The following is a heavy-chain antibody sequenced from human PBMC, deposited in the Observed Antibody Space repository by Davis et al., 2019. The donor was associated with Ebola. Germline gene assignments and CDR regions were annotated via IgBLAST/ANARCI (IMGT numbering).Heavy chain of an antibody. D-gene: IGHD2-15*01. V-gene: IGHV5-51*01. J-gene: IGHJ6*02. CDR3: ARLTVVDPLHIDV. CDR1: GDTFSNSW. Sequence: ESLKISCKGSGDTFSNSWIAWVRQLPGKGLEWMGTISLRGVDTRYSPSFQGQVTISVDRSTRTAYIQWSRLKASDTAMYFCARLTVVDPLHIDVWGQGTTVTVSS. CDR2: ISLRGVDT.